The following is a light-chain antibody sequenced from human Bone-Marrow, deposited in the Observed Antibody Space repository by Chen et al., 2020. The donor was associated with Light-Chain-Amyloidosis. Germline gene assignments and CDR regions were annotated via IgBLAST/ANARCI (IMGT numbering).Light chain of an antibody. V-gene: IGLV3-25*03. CDR1: DLPTKY. Sequence: YELTPPPSVSVSPGQTATITCSGDDLPTKYAYWYQQKPGQAPVLVIHRDTERPSGISERFSGSSSGTTATLTISGVQAEDEADYHCQSADSSGTYEVIFGGGTKLTVL. J-gene: IGLJ2*01. CDR2: RDT. CDR3: QSADSSGTYEVI.